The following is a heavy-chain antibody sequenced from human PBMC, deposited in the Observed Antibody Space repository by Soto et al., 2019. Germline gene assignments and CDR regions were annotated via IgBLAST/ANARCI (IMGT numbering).Heavy chain of an antibody. Sequence: ASVKVSCKASRYTFTSYYIHWVRQAPGQGLEGMGWINPNNGYTKYTQKFQGRVTVTRETSITTAYLELTRLQSDDTAVYYCAKAKFDFWSGYWSPSLDFWGQGTLVTVSS. V-gene: IGHV1-2*02. D-gene: IGHD3-3*01. CDR3: AKAKFDFWSGYWSPSLDF. CDR1: RYTFTSYY. J-gene: IGHJ4*01. CDR2: INPNNGYT.